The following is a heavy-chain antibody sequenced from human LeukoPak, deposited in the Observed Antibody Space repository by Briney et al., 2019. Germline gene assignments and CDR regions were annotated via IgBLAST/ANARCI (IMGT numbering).Heavy chain of an antibody. J-gene: IGHJ4*02. D-gene: IGHD5-18*01. Sequence: GGSLRLSCAASGFIFSNYNMNWVRQAPGKGLEWVSYISSTSSPIYYADSVKGRFTISGDNAKNSLYLQMSSLRAEDTGVYYCARALGYSYGYVIDSWGQGTLVTVSS. V-gene: IGHV3-48*01. CDR1: GFIFSNYN. CDR2: ISSTSSPI. CDR3: ARALGYSYGYVIDS.